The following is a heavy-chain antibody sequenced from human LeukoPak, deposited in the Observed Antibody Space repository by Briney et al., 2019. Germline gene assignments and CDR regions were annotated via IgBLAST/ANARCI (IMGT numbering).Heavy chain of an antibody. CDR3: ARENCSSTSCYDDYYYGMDV. J-gene: IGHJ6*02. CDR2: IWYDGSNK. D-gene: IGHD2-2*01. V-gene: IGHV3-33*01. CDR1: GFTFSSYG. Sequence: PGRSLRLSCAASGFTFSSYGMHWVRRAPGKGLERVAVIWYDGSNKYYADSVKGRFTISRDNSKNTLYLQMNSLRAEDTAVYYCARENCSSTSCYDDYYYGMDVWGQGTTVTVSS.